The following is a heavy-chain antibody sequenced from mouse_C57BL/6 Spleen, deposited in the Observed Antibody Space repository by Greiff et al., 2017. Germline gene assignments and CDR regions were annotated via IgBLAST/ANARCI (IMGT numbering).Heavy chain of an antibody. CDR2: IDPSDSET. V-gene: IGHV1-52*01. Sequence: VQLQQPGAELVRPGSSVKLSCKASGYTFTSYWMHWVKQRPIQGLEWIGNIDPSDSETHYNQKFKDKATLTVDKSSSTAYMQLSSLTSEASAVYYCARAGGDACDYWGQGTTLTVSS. CDR3: ARAGGDACDY. J-gene: IGHJ2*01. D-gene: IGHD2-13*01. CDR1: GYTFTSYW.